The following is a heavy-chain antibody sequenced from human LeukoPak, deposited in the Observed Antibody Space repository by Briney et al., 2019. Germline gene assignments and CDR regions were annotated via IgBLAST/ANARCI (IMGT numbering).Heavy chain of an antibody. CDR1: GFTFSSYA. D-gene: IGHD3-22*01. V-gene: IGHV3-23*01. Sequence: GGSLRLSCAASGFTFSSYAMSWVRQAPGKGLEWVSAISGSGSSTYYADSVKGRFTISRDNSKNTLYLQMNSLRAEDTAVYYCAKDYYDSSGGDAFDIWGQGTMVTVSS. J-gene: IGHJ3*02. CDR2: ISGSGSST. CDR3: AKDYYDSSGGDAFDI.